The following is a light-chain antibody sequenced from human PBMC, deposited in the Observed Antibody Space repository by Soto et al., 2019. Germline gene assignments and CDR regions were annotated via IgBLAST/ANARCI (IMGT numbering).Light chain of an antibody. CDR2: QDS. CDR3: QAWDSSTAHVV. J-gene: IGLJ2*01. V-gene: IGLV3-1*01. CDR1: TLGDKY. Sequence: SSELTQPPSVSVSPGQTASITCSGDTLGDKYACWYQQKPGQSPVLVIYQDSKRPSGIPERFSGSNSGNTATLTISGTQAMDEADYYCQAWDSSTAHVVFGGGTKLTVL.